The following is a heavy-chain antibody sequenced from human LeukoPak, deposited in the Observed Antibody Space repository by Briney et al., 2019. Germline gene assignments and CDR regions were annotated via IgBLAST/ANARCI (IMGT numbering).Heavy chain of an antibody. CDR3: AREVGWFDP. J-gene: IGHJ5*02. CDR2: INSYGSIT. CDR1: GFTFSNYW. V-gene: IGHV3-74*01. Sequence: GGSLRLSCAVSGFTFSNYWMHWVRQAPGQGLVWVSRINSYGSITSYADSVKGRFTISRDNSKNTLYLQMNSLRAEDTAVYYCAREVGWFDPWGQGTLVTVSS.